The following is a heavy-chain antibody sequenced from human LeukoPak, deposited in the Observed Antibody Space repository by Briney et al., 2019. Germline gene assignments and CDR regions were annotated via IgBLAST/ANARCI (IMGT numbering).Heavy chain of an antibody. V-gene: IGHV6-1*01. J-gene: IGHJ5*02. D-gene: IGHD2-2*01. CDR1: GDSVSSNSVT. Sequence: SQTLSLTCAISGDSVSSNSVTWNWLRQSPSRGLEWLGRTYYRSTWYNDYAVSVRGRITVNPDTSKNQFSLHLNSVTPEDTAVYYCARRLTQYDCFDPWGQGILVTVS. CDR2: TYYRSTWYN. CDR3: ARRLTQYDCFDP.